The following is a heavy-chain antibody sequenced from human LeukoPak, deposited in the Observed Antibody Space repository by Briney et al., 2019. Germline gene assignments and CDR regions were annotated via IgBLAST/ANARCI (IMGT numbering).Heavy chain of an antibody. V-gene: IGHV3-66*01. CDR3: ARTGANYDILTGPTNYGMDV. CDR1: GFTVSSNY. J-gene: IGHJ6*02. Sequence: GGSLRLSCVASGFTVSSNYMSWVRQAPGKGLEWVSVIYSGGSTYYADSVKGRFTISRDNSKNTLYLQMNSLRAEDTAVYYCARTGANYDILTGPTNYGMDVWGQGTTVTVSS. CDR2: IYSGGST. D-gene: IGHD3-9*01.